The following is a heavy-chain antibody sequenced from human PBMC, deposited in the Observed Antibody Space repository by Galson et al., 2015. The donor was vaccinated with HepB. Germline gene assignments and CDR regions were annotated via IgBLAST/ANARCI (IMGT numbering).Heavy chain of an antibody. CDR3: AKARAFSSITIFAGDV. CDR2: ISYDGSNK. J-gene: IGHJ6*02. Sequence: SLRLSCAASGFTFSSYGMHWVRQAPGKGLEWVAVISYDGSNKYYADSVKGRFTISRDNSKNTLYLQMNSLRAEDTAVYYCAKARAFSSITIFAGDVWGQGTTVTVSS. CDR1: GFTFSSYG. D-gene: IGHD3-3*01. V-gene: IGHV3-30*18.